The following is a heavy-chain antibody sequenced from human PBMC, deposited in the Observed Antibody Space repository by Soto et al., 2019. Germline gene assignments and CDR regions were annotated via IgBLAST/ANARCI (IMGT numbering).Heavy chain of an antibody. V-gene: IGHV1-69*12. Sequence: QVHLVQSGAEVKKPGASVRVSCKASGATLNSFINYGITWVRQAPGQGLEYMRWIIPVFGAANHAQKFQGRVTISADESTRTVNMELSSLRSNDTAVYYCARGAATKILVLKYDALEIWGQGTIVTVSS. J-gene: IGHJ3*02. D-gene: IGHD5-12*01. CDR1: GATLNSFINYG. CDR3: ARGAATKILVLKYDALEI. CDR2: IIPVFGAA.